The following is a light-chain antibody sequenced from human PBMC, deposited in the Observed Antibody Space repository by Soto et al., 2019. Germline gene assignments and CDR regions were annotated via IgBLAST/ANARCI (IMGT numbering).Light chain of an antibody. CDR1: QSISSG. CDR3: QQYNSYPLT. J-gene: IGKJ4*01. CDR2: EAS. Sequence: DIQMTQSPSTLSASVGDRVTITCRASQSISSGLAGYQQKPGKAPKLLIHEASSLESGVPSRFSGSGSETEFTLTISSLQPDDFATYYCQQYNSYPLTFGGGTKVEIK. V-gene: IGKV1-5*03.